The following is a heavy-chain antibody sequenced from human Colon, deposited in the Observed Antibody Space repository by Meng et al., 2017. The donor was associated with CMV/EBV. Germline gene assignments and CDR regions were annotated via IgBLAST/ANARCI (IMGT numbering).Heavy chain of an antibody. J-gene: IGHJ4*02. V-gene: IGHV3-30*02. Sequence: QGQLGESGGGVVQPGGSLSLSCGASGFSFSESGIHWLRQAPGKGLEWVYFIDTTNHYYADSVKGRFTISRDDSKRMVYLQMNNLKTEDTAMYFCSNGLLGVQGHWGQGTLVTVSS. D-gene: IGHD3-3*01. CDR2: IDTTNH. CDR1: GFSFSESG. CDR3: SNGLLGVQGH.